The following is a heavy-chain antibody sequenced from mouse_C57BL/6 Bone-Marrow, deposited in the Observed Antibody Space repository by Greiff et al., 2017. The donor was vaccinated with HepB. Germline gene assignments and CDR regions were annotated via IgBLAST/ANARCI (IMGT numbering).Heavy chain of an antibody. Sequence: QVQLQQPGTELVKPGASVKLSCKASGYTFTSYWMHWVKQRPGPGLEWIGNINPSNGGTNYNENFKSKATLTVDKSSSTAYMQLSSLTSEDSAVYYCAETAQATPAWFAYWGQGTLVTVSA. V-gene: IGHV1-53*01. J-gene: IGHJ3*01. D-gene: IGHD3-2*02. CDR2: INPSNGGT. CDR1: GYTFTSYW. CDR3: AETAQATPAWFAY.